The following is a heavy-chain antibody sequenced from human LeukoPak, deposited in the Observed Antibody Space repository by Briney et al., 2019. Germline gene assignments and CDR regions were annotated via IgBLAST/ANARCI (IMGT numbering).Heavy chain of an antibody. Sequence: PWGSLRLSCAASGFTFSNAWMSWVRQAPGKGLEWVGRSKSKTDGGTTDYAARVKGRFTISRDDSKNTLYLQMNSLKTEDTAVYYCTTSGSGSYYMIQFDYWGQGTLVTVSS. V-gene: IGHV3-15*01. CDR1: GFTFSNAW. D-gene: IGHD3-10*01. CDR2: SKSKTDGGTT. J-gene: IGHJ4*02. CDR3: TTSGSGSYYMIQFDY.